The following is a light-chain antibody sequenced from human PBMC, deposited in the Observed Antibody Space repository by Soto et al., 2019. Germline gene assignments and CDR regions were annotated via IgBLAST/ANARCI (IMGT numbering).Light chain of an antibody. CDR1: QSFLYSSNNKNY. J-gene: IGKJ1*01. V-gene: IGKV4-1*01. Sequence: DIVMTQSPDSLAVSLGERATINCKSSQSFLYSSNNKNYLAWYQHKPGQPPKLLIYWASTRVSGVPDRFSGSGSGTDFTLTISSLQADDFATYYCQQYNSYSWTFGQGTKVEIK. CDR2: WAS. CDR3: QQYNSYSWT.